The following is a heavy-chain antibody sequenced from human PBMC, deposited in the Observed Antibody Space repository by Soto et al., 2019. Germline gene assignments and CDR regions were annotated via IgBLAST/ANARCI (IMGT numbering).Heavy chain of an antibody. CDR1: GGSISSYY. J-gene: IGHJ4*02. V-gene: IGHV4-4*07. CDR3: ARARIAVEDYFYY. D-gene: IGHD6-19*01. Sequence: SETLSLTCTVSGGSISSYYWSWIRQPAGKGLEWIGRIYISGSTNYNPSLKSRVSMSVDTSKNQFSLRLSSVTAADTAVYYCARARIAVEDYFYYWGQGTLVTVSS. CDR2: IYISGST.